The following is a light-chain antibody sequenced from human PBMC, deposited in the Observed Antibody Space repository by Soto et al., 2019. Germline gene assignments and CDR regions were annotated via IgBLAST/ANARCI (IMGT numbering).Light chain of an antibody. CDR1: RRVNTY. CDR2: DAS. CDR3: QQRDNWPWT. V-gene: IGKV3-11*01. Sequence: ETVLTQSPGTLSLSPGDRATLSCRASRRVNTYLAWYQQKSGQAPRLLIFDASNRAAGTPARFSGSGSGTDFTLTISSLEPEDFAVYYCQQRDNWPWTFGQGTKVDNK. J-gene: IGKJ1*01.